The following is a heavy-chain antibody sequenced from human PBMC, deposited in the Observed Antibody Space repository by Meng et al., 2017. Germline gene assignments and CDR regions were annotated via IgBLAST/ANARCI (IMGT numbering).Heavy chain of an antibody. CDR2: INWNGGST. CDR1: GFTFDDYG. D-gene: IGHD6-19*01. V-gene: IGHV3-20*04. J-gene: IGHJ4*02. Sequence: GESPKIPWAASGFTFDDYGMSWVRQAPGKGLEWVSGINWNGGSTGYADSVKGRFTISRDNAKNSLYLQMNSLRAEDTALYYCARAGLSSGWSRELDYWGQGTLVTVSS. CDR3: ARAGLSSGWSRELDY.